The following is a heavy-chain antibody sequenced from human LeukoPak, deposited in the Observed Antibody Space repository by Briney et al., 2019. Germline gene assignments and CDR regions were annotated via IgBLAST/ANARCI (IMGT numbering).Heavy chain of an antibody. CDR1: GGSISSNSYY. V-gene: IGHV4-61*01. CDR2: INYSGST. J-gene: IGHJ4*02. Sequence: SETLSLTCTVSGGSISSNSYYWGWIRQPPGKGLEWIGYINYSGSTDYNPSLKSRVTISVDTSKNQLSLKMRSVTAADTAVYYCAREYSSFEYWGQGTLVTVSS. D-gene: IGHD6-13*01. CDR3: AREYSSFEY.